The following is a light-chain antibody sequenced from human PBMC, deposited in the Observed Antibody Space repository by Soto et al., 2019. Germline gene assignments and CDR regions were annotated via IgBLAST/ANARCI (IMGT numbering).Light chain of an antibody. CDR2: EVS. Sequence: QPVLTQPASVSGSPGQSITISCTGTSSDVGGYNYVSWYQQHPGKAPKLMIYEVSNRPSGVSNRFSGSKSGNKASLTISGLQAEDEADYYCSSYTSSSTLFGGGTKLTVL. CDR3: SSYTSSSTL. J-gene: IGLJ3*02. V-gene: IGLV2-14*01. CDR1: SSDVGGYNY.